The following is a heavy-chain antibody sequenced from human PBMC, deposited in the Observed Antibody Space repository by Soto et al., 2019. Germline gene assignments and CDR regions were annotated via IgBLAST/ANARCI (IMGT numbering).Heavy chain of an antibody. D-gene: IGHD6-13*01. Sequence: LRLSCAASGFTFSSYAMHWVRQVPGKGLEWVAVISYDGSNKYYADSVKGRFTISRDNSKNTLYLQMNSLRAEDTAVYYCARASEQQLRGYYYGMDVWGQGTTVTVSS. V-gene: IGHV3-30-3*01. CDR2: ISYDGSNK. CDR1: GFTFSSYA. CDR3: ARASEQQLRGYYYGMDV. J-gene: IGHJ6*02.